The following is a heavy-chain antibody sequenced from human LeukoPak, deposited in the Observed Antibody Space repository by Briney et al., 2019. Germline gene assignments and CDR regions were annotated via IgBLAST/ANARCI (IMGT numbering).Heavy chain of an antibody. J-gene: IGHJ4*02. CDR3: TRDQTPYY. V-gene: IGHV3-49*04. Sequence: GGSLRLSCTASGFTFGDYAMTWVRQAPGKGLEWVGLIRSKIYGGTPEYAASVKGRFTISRDDSKGVAYLQMNSLKTEDTAVYYRTRDQTPYYWGQGTLVTVSS. CDR1: GFTFGDYA. CDR2: IRSKIYGGTP.